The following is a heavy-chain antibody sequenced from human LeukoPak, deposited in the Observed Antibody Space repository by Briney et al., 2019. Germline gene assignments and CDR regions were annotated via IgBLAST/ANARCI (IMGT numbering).Heavy chain of an antibody. J-gene: IGHJ4*02. Sequence: GGSLRLSCAASGFTFSSYSMNWVRQAPGKGLEWVSSISRSSSYIYYADSVKGRFTISRDNAKNSLYLQMNSLRAGDTAVYYCAREVRAAAGTYSFDYWGQGTLVTVSS. V-gene: IGHV3-21*01. CDR1: GFTFSSYS. D-gene: IGHD6-13*01. CDR3: AREVRAAAGTYSFDY. CDR2: ISRSSSYI.